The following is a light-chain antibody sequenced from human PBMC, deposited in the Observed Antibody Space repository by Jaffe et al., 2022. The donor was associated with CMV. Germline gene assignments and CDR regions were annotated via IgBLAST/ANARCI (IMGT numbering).Light chain of an antibody. V-gene: IGLV1-51*01. CDR2: DNN. J-gene: IGLJ2*01. CDR1: SSNIGNNY. Sequence: QSVLTQPPSVSAAPGQKVTISCSGSSSNIGNNYVSWYQQLPGTAPKLVIYDNNKRPSGIPDRFSGSKSATSATLGITGLQTGDEADYYCGTWDSSLSAVLFGGGTKLTVL. CDR3: GTWDSSLSAVL.